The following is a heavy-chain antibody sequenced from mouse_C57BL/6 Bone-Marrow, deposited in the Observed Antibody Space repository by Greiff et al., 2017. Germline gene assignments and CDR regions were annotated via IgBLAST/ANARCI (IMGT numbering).Heavy chain of an antibody. CDR3: ARSYYDLGYFDV. D-gene: IGHD2-4*01. V-gene: IGHV1-39*01. CDR2: INPNYGTT. Sequence: VVKPGASVKISCKASGYSFTDYNMNWAKQSNGKSLEWIGVINPNYGTTSYNQKFKGKATLTVDQSSSTAYMQLSSLTSEDSAVYYCARSYYDLGYFDVWGTGTTVTVSS. J-gene: IGHJ1*03. CDR1: GYSFTDYN.